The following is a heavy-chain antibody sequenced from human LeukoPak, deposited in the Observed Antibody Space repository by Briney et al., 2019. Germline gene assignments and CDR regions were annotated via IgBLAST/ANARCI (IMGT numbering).Heavy chain of an antibody. CDR2: IYYSGST. CDR1: GGSISSSSHY. CDR3: ARASPVEGYYYYYGMDV. J-gene: IGHJ6*02. Sequence: SETLSLTCTVSGGSISSSSHYWGWIRQPPGKGLEWIGSIYYSGSTYYNPSLKSRVTISVDTSKNQFSLKLSSVTAADTAVYYCARASPVEGYYYYYGMDVWGQGTTVTVSS. V-gene: IGHV4-39*07. D-gene: IGHD6-6*01.